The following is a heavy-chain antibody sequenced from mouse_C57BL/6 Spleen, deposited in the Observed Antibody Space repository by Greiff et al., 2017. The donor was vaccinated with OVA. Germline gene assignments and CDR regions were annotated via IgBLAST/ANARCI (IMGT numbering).Heavy chain of an antibody. Sequence: EVKVVESGGGLVKPGGSLKLSCAASGFTFSSYAMSWVRQTPEKRLEWVATISDGGSYTYYPDNVKGRFTISRDNAKNNLYLQMSHLKSEDTAMYYCARGGTQLAPDYWGQGTTLTVSS. D-gene: IGHD3-1*01. CDR3: ARGGTQLAPDY. V-gene: IGHV5-4*03. CDR1: GFTFSSYA. J-gene: IGHJ2*01. CDR2: ISDGGSYT.